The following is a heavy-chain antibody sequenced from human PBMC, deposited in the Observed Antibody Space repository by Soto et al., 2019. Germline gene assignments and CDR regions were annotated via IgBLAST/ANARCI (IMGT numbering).Heavy chain of an antibody. V-gene: IGHV4-28*01. Sequence: QVQLQESGPGLVKPSDTLSLTCAVSGYSISSSNWWGWIRQPPGKGLEWIGYIYYSGSTYYNPSLKSRVTMSVDTSKNQFSLKLSSVTAVDTAVYYCAGTTVVTRSGQYYFDYWGQGTLVTVSS. CDR1: GYSISSSNW. CDR2: IYYSGST. D-gene: IGHD4-17*01. J-gene: IGHJ4*02. CDR3: AGTTVVTRSGQYYFDY.